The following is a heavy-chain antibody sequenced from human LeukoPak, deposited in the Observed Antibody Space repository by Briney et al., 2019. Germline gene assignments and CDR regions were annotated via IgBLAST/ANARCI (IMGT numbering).Heavy chain of an antibody. Sequence: GGSLRLSCAASGFTLSNYAMTWVGQAPGKGLEWVSQISGSGGSTYYADSVRGRFTISRDNSKNTLYLQMSSLRAEDTAVYYCARGQYGSGTLGHWGHGPLVTVSS. J-gene: IGHJ4*01. CDR3: ARGQYGSGTLGH. CDR2: ISGSGGST. D-gene: IGHD3-10*01. CDR1: GFTLSNYA. V-gene: IGHV3-23*01.